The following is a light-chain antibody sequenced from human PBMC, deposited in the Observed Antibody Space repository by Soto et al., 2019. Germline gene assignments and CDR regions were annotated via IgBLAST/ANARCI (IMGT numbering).Light chain of an antibody. V-gene: IGKV1-39*01. J-gene: IGKJ5*01. Sequence: DIQMTQSPSSLSAPVGDRVTITCRASQSISTFLNWYQQKPGKAPNLLIYAASSLQSGVPSSFSGSGSGTEFTLTISSLQPEDFATYFCQQSYNTPFTFGQGTRLEIK. CDR1: QSISTF. CDR2: AAS. CDR3: QQSYNTPFT.